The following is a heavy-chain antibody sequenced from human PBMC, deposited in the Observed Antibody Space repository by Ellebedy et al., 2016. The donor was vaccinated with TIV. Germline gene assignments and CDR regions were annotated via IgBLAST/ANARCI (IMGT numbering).Heavy chain of an antibody. CDR3: ARDGPCGGDCYVNN. CDR2: ISPYTGDT. D-gene: IGHD2-21*02. V-gene: IGHV1-18*01. J-gene: IGHJ4*02. Sequence: ASVKVSCKASGYSFSTYGISWVRQAPGQGLEWVGWISPYTGDTKYAQNVQGRVTMTTETSTSTAYMELRRLRSDDPAVYYCARDGPCGGDCYVNNWGQGTLVTVSS. CDR1: GYSFSTYG.